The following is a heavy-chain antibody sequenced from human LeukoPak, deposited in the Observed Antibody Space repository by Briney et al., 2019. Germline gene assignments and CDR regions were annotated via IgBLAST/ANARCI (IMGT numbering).Heavy chain of an antibody. CDR1: GFTFDDYA. CDR3: VKSDRFDS. V-gene: IGHV3-9*01. CDR2: ISWDSGSI. J-gene: IGHJ4*02. Sequence: PGGSLRLSCAASGFTFDDYAMHWVRQAPGKGLEWVSGISWDSGSIGYADSVKGRFTISRDNAKNSLYLQMNSLTAEDTALYHCVKSDRFDSWGQGTLVTVSS.